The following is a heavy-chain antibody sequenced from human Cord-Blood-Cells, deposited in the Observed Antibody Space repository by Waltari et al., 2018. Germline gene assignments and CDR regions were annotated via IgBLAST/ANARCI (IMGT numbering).Heavy chain of an antibody. CDR1: GGSFSGYY. Sequence: QVQLQQWGAGLLKPSETLSLTCAVYGGSFSGYYWSWIRQPPGKGLEWIGEINHSGSTNYTPSRKSRVTISVDTSKNQFSLELSSVTAADTAVYYCARLYSSSSLYYYYYYMDVWGKGTTVTVSS. CDR2: INHSGST. V-gene: IGHV4-34*01. J-gene: IGHJ6*03. CDR3: ARLYSSSSLYYYYYYMDV. D-gene: IGHD6-13*01.